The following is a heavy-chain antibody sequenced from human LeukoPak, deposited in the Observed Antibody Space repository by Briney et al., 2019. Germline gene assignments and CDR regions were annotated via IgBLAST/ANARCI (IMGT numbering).Heavy chain of an antibody. CDR2: IKSKTDGGTI. CDR3: TIQLLWFGELLDGDY. CDR1: GFTFSNAW. J-gene: IGHJ4*02. D-gene: IGHD3-10*01. V-gene: IGHV3-15*01. Sequence: GGSLRLSCAASGFTFSNAWMSWVRQAPGKGLEWVGRIKSKTDGGTIDYAAPVKGRFTISRDDSKNTLYLQMNSLKTEDTAVYYCTIQLLWFGELLDGDYWGQGTLVTVSS.